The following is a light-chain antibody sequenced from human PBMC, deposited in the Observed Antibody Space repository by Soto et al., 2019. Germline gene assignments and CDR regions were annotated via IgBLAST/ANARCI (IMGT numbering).Light chain of an antibody. CDR1: QSVSSSY. CDR3: QQYGSSSWT. Sequence: EIVLTKSPGTLSLSPGERATLSCRASQSVSSSYLAWYQQKPGQAPRRLIYGASSRATGIPDRFSGSGSGTDFTITISRLEPEDFAVYYCQQYGSSSWTFGQGTKV. V-gene: IGKV3-20*01. J-gene: IGKJ1*01. CDR2: GAS.